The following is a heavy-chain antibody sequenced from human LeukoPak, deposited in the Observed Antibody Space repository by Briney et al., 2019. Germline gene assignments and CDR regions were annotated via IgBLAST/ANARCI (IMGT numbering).Heavy chain of an antibody. CDR1: GFTFSSYW. V-gene: IGHV3-7*04. CDR2: IKQDGSEK. D-gene: IGHD6-19*01. Sequence: GGSLRLSCAASGFTFSSYWMHWVRQAPGKGLEWVANIKQDGSEKNYVDSVKGRFTISRDNAKNSLYLQMNSLRVEDTAVYYCARANTGWSPSDYWGQGILVTVSS. J-gene: IGHJ4*02. CDR3: ARANTGWSPSDY.